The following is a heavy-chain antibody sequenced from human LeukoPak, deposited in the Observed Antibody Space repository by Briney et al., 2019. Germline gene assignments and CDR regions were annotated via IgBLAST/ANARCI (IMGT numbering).Heavy chain of an antibody. CDR2: ISSSSSYI. J-gene: IGHJ4*02. V-gene: IGHV3-21*01. CDR1: GFTFSSYS. Sequence: GGSLRLSCAASGFTFSSYSMYWVRQAPGKGLEWVSSISSSSSYIYYADSVKGRFTISRDNAKNSLYLQMNSLRAEDTAVYYCARGWFGELLPPLDYWGQGTLVTVSS. D-gene: IGHD3-10*01. CDR3: ARGWFGELLPPLDY.